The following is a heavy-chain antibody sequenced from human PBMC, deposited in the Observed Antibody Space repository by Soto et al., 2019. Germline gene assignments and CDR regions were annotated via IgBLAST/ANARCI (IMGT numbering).Heavy chain of an antibody. V-gene: IGHV1-3*01. CDR3: ARDVARYYYDSICYYLYYYGMDV. J-gene: IGHJ6*02. CDR2: INAGNGNT. CDR1: GYTFTSYD. Sequence: ASVKVSCKASGYTFTSYDMHWVRQAPGQRLEWMGWINAGNGNTKYSQKFQGRVTITRDTSASTAYMELSSRRSEDTAVYYCARDVARYYYDSICYYLYYYGMDVFCQGTTVTVSS. D-gene: IGHD3-22*01.